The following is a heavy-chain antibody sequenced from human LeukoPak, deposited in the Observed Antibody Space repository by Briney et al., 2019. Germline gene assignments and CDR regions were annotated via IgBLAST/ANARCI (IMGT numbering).Heavy chain of an antibody. V-gene: IGHV4-4*07. CDR1: GDSISSYY. CDR3: AREGRSSTPGY. CDR2: ISSSGST. J-gene: IGHJ4*02. Sequence: PSETLSLTCTVSGDSISSYYWSWIRQPAGKGLEWIGRISSSGSTDYNPSLKSRVTMSVDTSKTQFSLKLSSVTAADTAVYYCAREGRSSTPGYWGQGTLVTVSS. D-gene: IGHD2-15*01.